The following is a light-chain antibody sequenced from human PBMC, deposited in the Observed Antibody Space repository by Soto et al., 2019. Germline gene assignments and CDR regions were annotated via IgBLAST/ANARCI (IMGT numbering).Light chain of an antibody. CDR3: GTWDNSLGDGHVV. CDR2: DDN. V-gene: IGLV1-51*01. Sequence: QSVLTQPPSLSAAPGQKVTISCSGSSSNVGNNYVSWYQQVPGTAPKLVIYDDNKRPSGIPDRFSGSKSGTSATLGITGLQTGDEADYYCGTWDNSLGDGHVVFGGGTKVTVL. J-gene: IGLJ2*01. CDR1: SSNVGNNY.